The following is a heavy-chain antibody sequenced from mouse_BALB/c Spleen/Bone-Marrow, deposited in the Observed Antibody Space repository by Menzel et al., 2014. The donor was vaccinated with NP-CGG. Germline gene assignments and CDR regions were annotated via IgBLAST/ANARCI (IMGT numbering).Heavy chain of an antibody. CDR2: ISSGGSYT. V-gene: IGHV5-6*01. J-gene: IGHJ2*01. Sequence: EVKLVESGGDLVKPGGSLKLSCAASGFTFSSYGMSWVRQTPDKRLEWVATISSGGSYTYYPDSVKGRFTISRDNAKNTLYLQMSSLKSEDTAMSDCASPTTVVATGASSDYWGQGTTLTVSS. D-gene: IGHD1-1*01. CDR1: GFTFSSYG. CDR3: ASPTTVVATGASSDY.